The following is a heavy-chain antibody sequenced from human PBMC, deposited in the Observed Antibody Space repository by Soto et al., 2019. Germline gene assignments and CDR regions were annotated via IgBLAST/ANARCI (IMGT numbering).Heavy chain of an antibody. CDR2: ISYYGSTK. CDR1: GFTFSSYA. CDR3: AIDFLSDNWIDFPYSYSGMDV. D-gene: IGHD1-1*01. J-gene: IGHJ6*02. Sequence: QVQLVESGGGVVQPGRSLRLSCAASGFTFSSYAMHLVREAPGKGLEWVAVISYYGSTKDYADSVKGRFTISRDNSKNTLYLQMNSLRAEDTAVYYSAIDFLSDNWIDFPYSYSGMDVWGQGNTVTVSS. V-gene: IGHV3-30-3*01.